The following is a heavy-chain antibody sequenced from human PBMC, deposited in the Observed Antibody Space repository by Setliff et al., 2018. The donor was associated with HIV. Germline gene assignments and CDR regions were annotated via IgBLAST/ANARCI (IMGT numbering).Heavy chain of an antibody. CDR2: INIKNGNT. D-gene: IGHD1-1*01. CDR1: GYIFTSQY. CDR3: ARQLSNSFDY. V-gene: IGHV1-2*02. Sequence: ASVKVSCKTSGYIFTSQYVHWVRQAPGQGLEWMGWINIKNGNTNYEQKFQGRVTMTRDTSISTAYMELSRLRSDDTAVYYCARQLSNSFDYWGQGALVTVSS. J-gene: IGHJ4*02.